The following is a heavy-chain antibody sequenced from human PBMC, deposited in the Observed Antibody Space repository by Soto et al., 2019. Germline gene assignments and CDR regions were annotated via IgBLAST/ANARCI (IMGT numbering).Heavy chain of an antibody. V-gene: IGHV5-51*01. D-gene: IGHD3-10*01. J-gene: IGHJ4*02. CDR1: GYSFTSYW. Sequence: GESLKISCKGSGYSFTSYWIGWVRQMPGKGLEWMGIIYPGDSDTRYSPSFQGQVTISADKSISTAYLQWSSLKASDTAMYYCARSPHYYGSGSYVDSWGQGTLVTVSS. CDR3: ARSPHYYGSGSYVDS. CDR2: IYPGDSDT.